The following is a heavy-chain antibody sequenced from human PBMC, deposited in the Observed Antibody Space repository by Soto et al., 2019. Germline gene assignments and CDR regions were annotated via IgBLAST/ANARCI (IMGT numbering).Heavy chain of an antibody. D-gene: IGHD3-16*01. CDR2: ISWNSGSI. J-gene: IGHJ6*02. Sequence: GGSLRLSCAASGFTFDDYAMHWVRQAPGKGLEWVSGISWNSGSIGYADSVKGRFTISRDNAKNSLYLQMNSLRAEDTASYYCAKVQNYDYVWGSYEGGMDVWGQGTTVTVSS. V-gene: IGHV3-9*01. CDR1: GFTFDDYA. CDR3: AKVQNYDYVWGSYEGGMDV.